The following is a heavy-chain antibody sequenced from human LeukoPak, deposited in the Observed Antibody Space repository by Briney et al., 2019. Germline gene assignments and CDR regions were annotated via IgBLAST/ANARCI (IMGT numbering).Heavy chain of an antibody. Sequence: GGSLRLSCAASGFTFSSYGMHWVRQAPGKGLEWVAVIWYDGSNKYYADSVKGRFTISRDNSKNTLYLQMNSLRAEDTAVYYCARGSDIVVVPAAMRHFYYYAMDVWGQGTTVTVSS. CDR3: ARGSDIVVVPAAMRHFYYYAMDV. CDR2: IWYDGSNK. D-gene: IGHD2-2*01. CDR1: GFTFSSYG. J-gene: IGHJ6*02. V-gene: IGHV3-33*01.